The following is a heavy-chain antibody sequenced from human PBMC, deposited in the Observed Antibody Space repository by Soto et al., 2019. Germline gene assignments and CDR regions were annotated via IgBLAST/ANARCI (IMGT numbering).Heavy chain of an antibody. V-gene: IGHV3-48*02. CDR2: ISSSSSTI. CDR3: ARIWAYDSSGYSFDY. CDR1: GFTFSSYS. Sequence: PGGSLRLSCAASGFTFSSYSMNWVRQAPGKGLEWVSYISSSSSTIYYADSVKGRFTISRDNAKNSLYLQMNSLRDEDTVVYYCARIWAYDSSGYSFDYWGQGTLVTVSS. J-gene: IGHJ4*02. D-gene: IGHD3-22*01.